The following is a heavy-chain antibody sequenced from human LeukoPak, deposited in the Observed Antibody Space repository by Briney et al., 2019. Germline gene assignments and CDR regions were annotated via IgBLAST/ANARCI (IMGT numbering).Heavy chain of an antibody. Sequence: ASVKVSCKASGYTFTSYGISWVRQAPGQGLEWMGWISAYNGNTNYAQKLQGRVTMTTDTSTSTAYMELRSLRSDDTAVYYCAREDYDSSGYYYVNAFDIWGQGTMVTVSS. J-gene: IGHJ3*02. D-gene: IGHD3-22*01. CDR1: GYTFTSYG. CDR3: AREDYDSSGYYYVNAFDI. CDR2: ISAYNGNT. V-gene: IGHV1-18*01.